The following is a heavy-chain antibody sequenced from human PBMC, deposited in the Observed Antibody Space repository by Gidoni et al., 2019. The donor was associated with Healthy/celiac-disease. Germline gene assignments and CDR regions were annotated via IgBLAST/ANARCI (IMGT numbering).Heavy chain of an antibody. CDR3: ARVSSLPHPDQTGLHNYYYGMDV. CDR2: IYYSGST. Sequence: QVQLQESGPGLVKPSETLSLTCTVSGGSISSYYWSWIRQPPGKGLEWIEYIYYSGSTHYNPSLKSRVTISGDTYKNQFSLKLSSVTAADTAVYYCARVSSLPHPDQTGLHNYYYGMDVWGQGTTVTVSS. CDR1: GGSISSYY. J-gene: IGHJ6*02. D-gene: IGHD1-1*01. V-gene: IGHV4-59*01.